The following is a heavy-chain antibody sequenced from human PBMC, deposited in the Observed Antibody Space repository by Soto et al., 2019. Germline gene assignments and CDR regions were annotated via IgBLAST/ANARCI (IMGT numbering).Heavy chain of an antibody. CDR3: AKVRPPPGRECIRISCSYYYNYGMDV. CDR1: GGTFSDYS. CDR2: IIPFFGTT. V-gene: IGHV1-69*12. J-gene: IGHJ6*02. D-gene: IGHD2-2*01. Sequence: QVQLVQSGAEAKKPGSAVKVSCKASGGTFSDYSISWVRQAPGQGLEWMGGIIPFFGTTKSGQRFQDRITITADESTATVYMELTSRKTEDTAGYYCAKVRPPPGRECIRISCSYYYNYGMDVWGQGTTVTVSS.